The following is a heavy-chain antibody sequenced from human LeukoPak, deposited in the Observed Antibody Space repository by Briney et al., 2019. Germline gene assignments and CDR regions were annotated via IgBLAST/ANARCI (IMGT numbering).Heavy chain of an antibody. CDR1: GFTFSSYG. CDR2: IWYDGSNK. J-gene: IGHJ4*02. V-gene: IGHV3-33*01. Sequence: GRSLRLSCAASGFTFSSYGMHWVRQAPGKGPEWVAVIWYDGSNKYYADSVKGRFTISRDNSKNTLYLQMNSLRAEDTAVCYCARDSWAAEYSSTDGFDYWGQGTLVTVSS. D-gene: IGHD6-6*01. CDR3: ARDSWAAEYSSTDGFDY.